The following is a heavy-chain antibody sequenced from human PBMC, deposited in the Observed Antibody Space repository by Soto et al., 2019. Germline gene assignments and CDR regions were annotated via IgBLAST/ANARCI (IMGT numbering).Heavy chain of an antibody. CDR3: ARLGDIVFMVSSGGKWYFDL. Sequence: EVQLVESGGGLVQPGRSLRLSCAASGFTFDAYAMHWVRQAPGKGLEWVSGISSNSASIGSADSVKGRFTISRDNAKKSLYLQMNSLRAEDTALYYCARLGDIVFMVSSGGKWYFDLWGRGTLVTVSS. D-gene: IGHD2-8*01. CDR1: GFTFDAYA. V-gene: IGHV3-9*01. J-gene: IGHJ2*01. CDR2: ISSNSASI.